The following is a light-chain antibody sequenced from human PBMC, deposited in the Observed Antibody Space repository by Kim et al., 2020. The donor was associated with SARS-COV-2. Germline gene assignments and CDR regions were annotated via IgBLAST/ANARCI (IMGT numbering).Light chain of an antibody. CDR1: QGISSC. V-gene: IGKV1D-16*01. J-gene: IGKJ3*01. CDR3: QQYNRYPRT. CDR2: VAS. Sequence: DIQMTQSPSSLSASVGDRVTITCRASQGISSCLAWYQQKPEKAPRSLIYVASSLQRGVPSRFSGSGSGTEFTLTISSLQPEDFATYYCQQYNRYPRTFGQGTKLAIK.